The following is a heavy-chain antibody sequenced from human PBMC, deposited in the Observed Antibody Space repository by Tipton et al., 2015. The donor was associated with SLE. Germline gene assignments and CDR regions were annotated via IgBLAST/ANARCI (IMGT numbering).Heavy chain of an antibody. Sequence: TLSLTCAVSGGSFSGYYWYWVRQPPEQGLEWIGEITQSGVTNYNPSLKSRVTMSLDTSKNQFSLKLSSVTAADTAVYYCARAPGIVGARGAFDIWGQGTMVTVSS. CDR2: ITQSGVT. CDR3: ARAPGIVGARGAFDI. V-gene: IGHV4-34*01. CDR1: GGSFSGYY. D-gene: IGHD1-26*01. J-gene: IGHJ3*02.